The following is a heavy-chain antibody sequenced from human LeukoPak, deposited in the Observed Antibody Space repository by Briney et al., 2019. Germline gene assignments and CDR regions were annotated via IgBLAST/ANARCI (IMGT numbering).Heavy chain of an antibody. CDR1: GFTFSSYA. D-gene: IGHD6-13*01. V-gene: IGHV3-53*01. CDR3: ARATYSSSWYEDYGMDV. CDR2: IYSGGST. J-gene: IGHJ6*02. Sequence: GGSLRLSCTASGFTFSSYAMSWVRQAPGKGLEWVSVIYSGGSTYYADSVKGRFTISRDNSKNTLYLQMNSLRAEDTAVYYCARATYSSSWYEDYGMDVWGQGTTVTVSS.